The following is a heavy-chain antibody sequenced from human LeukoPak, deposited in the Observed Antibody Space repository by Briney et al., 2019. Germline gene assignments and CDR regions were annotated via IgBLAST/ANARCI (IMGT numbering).Heavy chain of an antibody. CDR1: GGSISSYY. V-gene: IGHV4-59*01. J-gene: IGHJ3*02. CDR2: IYYSGST. CDR3: ARSPIAARPSDAFDI. Sequence: SSETLSLTCTVSGGSISSYYWSWIRQPPGKGLEWIGYIYYSGSTNYNPSLKSRVTISVDTSKNQFSLKLSSVTAADTAVYYCARSPIAARPSDAFDIWGQGTMVTVSS. D-gene: IGHD6-6*01.